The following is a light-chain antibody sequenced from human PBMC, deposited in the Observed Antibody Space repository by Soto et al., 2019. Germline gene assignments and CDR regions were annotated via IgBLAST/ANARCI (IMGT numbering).Light chain of an antibody. CDR3: CSNAGRSIVV. Sequence: QSVLTQPASVSGSPGQSITISCTGSSSDVGSYNLVSWYQQHPGKAPKLMIYEGSKRPSGVSNRFSGSKSGSTASLTIPGLQAEDEADYYCCSNAGRSIVVFGGGTKVTVL. V-gene: IGLV2-23*01. CDR2: EGS. CDR1: SSDVGSYNL. J-gene: IGLJ2*01.